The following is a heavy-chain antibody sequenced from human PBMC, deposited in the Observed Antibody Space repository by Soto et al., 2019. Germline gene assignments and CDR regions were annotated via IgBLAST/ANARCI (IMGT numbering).Heavy chain of an antibody. J-gene: IGHJ4*02. D-gene: IGHD3-22*01. V-gene: IGHV3-9*01. CDR2: ISWNSGSK. CDR3: AKDRPYYSDSSGGGFDC. Sequence: QGKGLEWVSRISWNSGSKAYADSVKGRFIISRDNAKKSLYLEMNSLRAEDTALYYCAKDRPYYSDSSGGGFDCWGQGTPVTVS.